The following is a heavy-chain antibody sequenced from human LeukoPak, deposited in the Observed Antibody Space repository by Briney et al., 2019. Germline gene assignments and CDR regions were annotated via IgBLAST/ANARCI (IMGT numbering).Heavy chain of an antibody. CDR1: GFTLSSDS. D-gene: IGHD6-19*01. CDR3: ARDVEQWLVRVYYFDY. Sequence: GGSLRLSCATSGFTLSSDSMNWVREAQGKGVEWISYISSGSTTIYYADSVRGRFTISRENAKISLYLQMNSLIAEDTAVYYCARDVEQWLVRVYYFDYWGQGTLVTVSS. CDR2: ISSGSTTI. J-gene: IGHJ4*02. V-gene: IGHV3-48*01.